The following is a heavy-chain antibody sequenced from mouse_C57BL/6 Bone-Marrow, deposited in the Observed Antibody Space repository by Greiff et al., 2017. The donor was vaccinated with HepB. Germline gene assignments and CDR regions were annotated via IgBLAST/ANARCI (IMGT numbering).Heavy chain of an antibody. D-gene: IGHD1-1*01. CDR3: ARDHYGSSYVWYFDV. CDR1: GYSITSDY. V-gene: IGHV3-8*01. Sequence: EVKVVESGPGLAKPSQTLSLTCSVPGYSITSDYWNWIRKFPGNKLEYMGYISYSGSTYYNPSLKSRISITRDTSKNQYYLQLNSVTTEDTATYYCARDHYGSSYVWYFDVWGTGTTVTVSS. J-gene: IGHJ1*03. CDR2: ISYSGST.